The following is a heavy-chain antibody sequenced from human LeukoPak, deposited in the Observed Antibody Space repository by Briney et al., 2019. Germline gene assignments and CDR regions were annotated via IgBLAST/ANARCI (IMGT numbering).Heavy chain of an antibody. J-gene: IGHJ4*02. Sequence: GGSLGLSCAASGVTFSYYYMSWVRQAPGKGLEWVSIVYSGGHTYYADSVKGRFTISRDKSKNTLYLQMSSLRAEDTAVYYCARGIRDCSRTTCYQPFDYWGQGALVTVSS. CDR3: ARGIRDCSRTTCYQPFDY. CDR1: GVTFSYYY. D-gene: IGHD2-2*01. V-gene: IGHV3-53*01. CDR2: VYSGGHT.